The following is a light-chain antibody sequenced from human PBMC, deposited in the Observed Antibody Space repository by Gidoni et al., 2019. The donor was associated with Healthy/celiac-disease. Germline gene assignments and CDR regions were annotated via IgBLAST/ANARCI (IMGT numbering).Light chain of an antibody. V-gene: IGKV2-30*01. J-gene: IGKJ1*01. Sequence: DVVMTQSPLSLPVTLGQPASISCRSSQSLVYSDGNTYLNWFQQRPGQSPRRLIYKVSNRDSGVPDRQTGTDFTLKISRVEAEDVGVYYCMQGTHWPRTFGQGTKVEIK. CDR1: QSLVYSDGNTY. CDR3: MQGTHWPRT. CDR2: KVS.